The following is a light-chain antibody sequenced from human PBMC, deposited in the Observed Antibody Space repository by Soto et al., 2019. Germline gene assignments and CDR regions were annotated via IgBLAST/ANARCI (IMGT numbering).Light chain of an antibody. V-gene: IGKV1-6*02. CDR1: QDIRSD. J-gene: IGKJ4*01. CDR2: GAS. CDR3: LQDDTYPLT. Sequence: AIQMTQSPSSLSASVGDRVTVTCRASQDIRSDLGWYQQKPGKAPQLLIYGASRLQSGVPSRFSGSGSGTDFTLTISSLQHEDFATYYCLQDDTYPLTFGGGTKVDVK.